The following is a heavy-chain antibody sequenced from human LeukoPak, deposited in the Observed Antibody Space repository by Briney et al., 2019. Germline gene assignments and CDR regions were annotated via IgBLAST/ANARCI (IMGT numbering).Heavy chain of an antibody. Sequence: KPSETLSLTCTVSGGSISSSSFYWGWIRQPPGKGLEWIGSFYRSGSTYYNPSLKSRVNISGDTSKNQFSLKLSSVTAADTAVYYCARVSGYCSGGACYSRRHYDHWGQGTLVTVSS. D-gene: IGHD2-15*01. CDR2: FYRSGST. J-gene: IGHJ4*02. CDR3: ARVSGYCSGGACYSRRHYDH. CDR1: GGSISSSSFY. V-gene: IGHV4-39*07.